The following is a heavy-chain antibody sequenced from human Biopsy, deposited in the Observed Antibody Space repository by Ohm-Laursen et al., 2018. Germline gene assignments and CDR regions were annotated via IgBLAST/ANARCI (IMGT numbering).Heavy chain of an antibody. V-gene: IGHV1-69*04. CDR2: IIPILGTV. CDR3: ASGDIGGIGLDV. J-gene: IGHJ6*02. Sequence: AASVKVSCKASGDTLTTSAISWVRQVPGQGLDWMGRIIPILGTVDYGQNFQGRVTIRADTSTTFLELTSLRYDDTAVYYCASGDIGGIGLDVWGLGTTVTVSS. D-gene: IGHD3-10*01. CDR1: GDTLTTSA.